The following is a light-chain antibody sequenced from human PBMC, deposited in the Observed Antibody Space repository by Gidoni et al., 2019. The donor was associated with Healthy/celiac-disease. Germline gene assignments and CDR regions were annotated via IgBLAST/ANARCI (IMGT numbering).Light chain of an antibody. Sequence: EIVLTQSPGTLSLSPGERATLSCRASQSVSSSYVAWYQQKPGQAPRLLIYGASSRATGIPDTFSGSGSGTDFTLTISRLEPEDFAVYYCQQYGSSPQTFGQGTKVEIK. CDR1: QSVSSSY. J-gene: IGKJ1*01. CDR2: GAS. V-gene: IGKV3-20*01. CDR3: QQYGSSPQT.